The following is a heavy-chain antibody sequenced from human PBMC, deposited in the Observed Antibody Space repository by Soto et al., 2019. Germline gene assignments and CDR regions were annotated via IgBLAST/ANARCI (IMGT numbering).Heavy chain of an antibody. CDR1: GGSISSGGYY. V-gene: IGHV4-31*03. CDR2: IYYSGST. Sequence: KASETLSLTCTVSGGSISSGGYYWSWIRQHPGKGLEWIGYIYYSGSTYYNPSLKSRVTISVDTSKNQFSLKLSSVTAADTAVYYCARDGYSCSSGFGYYYGMDVWGQGTTVTVSS. J-gene: IGHJ6*02. CDR3: ARDGYSCSSGFGYYYGMDV. D-gene: IGHD6-6*01.